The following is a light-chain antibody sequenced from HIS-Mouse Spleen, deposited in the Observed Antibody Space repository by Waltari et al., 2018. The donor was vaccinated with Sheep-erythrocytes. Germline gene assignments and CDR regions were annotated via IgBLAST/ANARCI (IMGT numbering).Light chain of an antibody. V-gene: IGKV1-39*01. Sequence: DIQMTQSPSSLSASVGDRVTITCRASQSISGYLNWYQQKPGKAPKLLIYAASSLHSGVPSRFSGSGSGTDFTLTISSLQPEDFATYYCQQSYSTPPLTFGGGTKVEIK. CDR3: QQSYSTPPLT. J-gene: IGKJ4*01. CDR1: QSISGY. CDR2: AAS.